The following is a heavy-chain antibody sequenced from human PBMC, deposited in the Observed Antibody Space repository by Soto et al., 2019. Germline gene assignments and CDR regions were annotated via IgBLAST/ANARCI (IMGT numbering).Heavy chain of an antibody. D-gene: IGHD3-10*02. Sequence: QVQLVQSGAEVKKPGSSVKVYCKASGGTFSSYAISWVRQAPGQGLEWMGGIIPIFGTANYAQKFQGRVTITADKSTSTAYMELSSLRSEDTSVYYCARVLTVQGVITPREDYWGQGTLVTVSS. CDR2: IIPIFGTA. V-gene: IGHV1-69*06. CDR3: ARVLTVQGVITPREDY. CDR1: GGTFSSYA. J-gene: IGHJ4*02.